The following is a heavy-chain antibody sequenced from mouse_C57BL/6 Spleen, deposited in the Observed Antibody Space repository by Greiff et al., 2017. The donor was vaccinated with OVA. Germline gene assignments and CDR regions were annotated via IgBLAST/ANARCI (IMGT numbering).Heavy chain of an antibody. Sequence: DVMLVESEGGLVQPGSSMKLSCTASGFTFSDYYMAWVRQVPEKGLEWVANINYDGSSTYYLDSLKSRFIISRDNAKNILYLQMSSLKSEDTATYYCARVYSNYLAWFAYGGQGTLVTVSA. CDR2: INYDGSST. V-gene: IGHV5-16*01. CDR1: GFTFSDYY. CDR3: ARVYSNYLAWFAY. D-gene: IGHD2-5*01. J-gene: IGHJ3*01.